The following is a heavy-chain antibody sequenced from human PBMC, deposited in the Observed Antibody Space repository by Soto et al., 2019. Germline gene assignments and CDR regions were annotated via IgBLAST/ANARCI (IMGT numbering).Heavy chain of an antibody. V-gene: IGHV3-23*01. CDR3: AKGSPPGFLEDIDY. CDR2: ISGSGSNT. J-gene: IGHJ4*02. Sequence: GGSLRLSCAASGFTFTNYAMSWVRQAPGKGLEWVSGISGSGSNTHYADSVKGRFTISRDNSKNTLYLQMNSLRAEDTAVYYCAKGSPPGFLEDIDYWGQGTLVTVSS. D-gene: IGHD3-10*01. CDR1: GFTFTNYA.